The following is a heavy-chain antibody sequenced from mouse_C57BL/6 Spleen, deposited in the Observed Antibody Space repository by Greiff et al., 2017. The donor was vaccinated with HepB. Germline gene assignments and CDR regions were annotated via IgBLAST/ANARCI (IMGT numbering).Heavy chain of an antibody. CDR1: GFNIKDDY. Sequence: VQLQQSGAELVRPGASVKLSCTASGFNIKDDYMHWVKQRPEQGLEWIGWIDPENGDTEYASKFQGKATITADTSSNTAYLQLSSLTSEDTAVYYCTTSTTVVDYLGQGTTLTVSS. D-gene: IGHD1-1*01. V-gene: IGHV14-4*01. CDR3: TTSTTVVDY. J-gene: IGHJ2*01. CDR2: IDPENGDT.